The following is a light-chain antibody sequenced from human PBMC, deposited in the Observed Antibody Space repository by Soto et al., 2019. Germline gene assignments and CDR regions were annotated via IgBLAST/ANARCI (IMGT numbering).Light chain of an antibody. CDR2: DAS. J-gene: IGKJ4*01. CDR3: QQRSNWPYFT. CDR1: QSVSSY. V-gene: IGKV3-11*01. Sequence: EIVLTQSPATLSLSPGERATLSCRVSQSVSSYLAWYQQKPGQAPRLLIYDASNRATGIPARFSGSGSGTDFTLTISSLEPEDFAVYYCQQRSNWPYFTFGGGTKVEIK.